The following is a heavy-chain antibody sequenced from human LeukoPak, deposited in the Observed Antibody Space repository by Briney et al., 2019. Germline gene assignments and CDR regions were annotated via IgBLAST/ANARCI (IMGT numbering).Heavy chain of an antibody. CDR3: AKAGEEVVPAASFDY. CDR2: ISRNSGSI. J-gene: IGHJ4*02. CDR1: GFTFDDYA. V-gene: IGHV3-9*01. Sequence: GRSLRLSCAASGFTFDDYAMHWVRQAPGKGLEWVSGISRNSGSIGYADSVKGRFTISRDNAKNSLYLQMNSLRAEDTALYYCAKAGEEVVPAASFDYWGQGTLVTVSS. D-gene: IGHD2-2*01.